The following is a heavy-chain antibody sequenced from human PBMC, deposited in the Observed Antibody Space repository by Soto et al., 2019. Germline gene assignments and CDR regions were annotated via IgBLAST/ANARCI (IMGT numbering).Heavy chain of an antibody. CDR1: GDSLRSGCHY. V-gene: IGHV4-31*03. J-gene: IGHJ4*02. Sequence: TLSLPCTVSGDSLRSGCHYWSWIRQHPGKVLEWIVHIYDSVNTYYSPSLRSRVTISADMSKNQFSLNLRSVTAADTAVYYCARVDNRGYFAILTDYWGQGTLVTVPQ. CDR3: ARVDNRGYFAILTDY. D-gene: IGHD3-9*01. CDR2: IYDSVNT.